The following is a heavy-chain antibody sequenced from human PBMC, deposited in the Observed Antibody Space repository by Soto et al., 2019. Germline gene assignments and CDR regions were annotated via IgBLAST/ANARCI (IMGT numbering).Heavy chain of an antibody. CDR1: GGSISSSRYY. D-gene: IGHD3-22*01. V-gene: IGHV4-39*01. J-gene: IGHJ4*02. Sequence: PSETLSLTCTVSGGSISSSRYYWGWVRQPPWKGLEWIGIIYHSGSAYYSPSLESRVTISVDTSNNQFSLKLISVTAADTAVYYCARLAYYFDSSGSYQTSPFDYWGQGXLVTVSS. CDR2: IYHSGSA. CDR3: ARLAYYFDSSGSYQTSPFDY.